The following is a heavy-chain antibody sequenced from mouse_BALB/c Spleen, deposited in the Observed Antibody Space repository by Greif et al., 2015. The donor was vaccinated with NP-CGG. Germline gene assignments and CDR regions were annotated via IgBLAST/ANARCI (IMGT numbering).Heavy chain of an antibody. Sequence: EVKLMESGAELVKPGASVKLPCTASGFNIKDTYMHWVKQRPEQGLEWIGRIDPANGNTKYDPKFQGKATITADTSSNTAYLQLSSLTSEDTAVYYCANWDWYFDVWGAGTTVTVSS. CDR1: GFNIKDTY. J-gene: IGHJ1*01. V-gene: IGHV14-3*02. CDR2: IDPANGNT. CDR3: ANWDWYFDV. D-gene: IGHD4-1*01.